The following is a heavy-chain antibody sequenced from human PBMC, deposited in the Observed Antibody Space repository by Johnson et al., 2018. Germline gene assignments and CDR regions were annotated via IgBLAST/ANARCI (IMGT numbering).Heavy chain of an antibody. Sequence: QVQLVESGGGVVQPGRSRRLSCEASGFNFSTYGMHWVRQAPGKGLEWVAVLSYEGSNKSYSDSVKGRFTISRDNSKNTLYLQMNRLRVDDTAGYFWAGDPGLPNGMDVWGQGTTVTVSS. V-gene: IGHV3-30*03. J-gene: IGHJ6*02. CDR3: AGDPGLPNGMDV. CDR1: GFNFSTYG. CDR2: LSYEGSNK.